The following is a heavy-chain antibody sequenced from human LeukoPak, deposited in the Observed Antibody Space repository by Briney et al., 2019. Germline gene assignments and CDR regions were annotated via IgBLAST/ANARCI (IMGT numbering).Heavy chain of an antibody. J-gene: IGHJ4*02. CDR3: AKYRSYSFDY. V-gene: IGHV3-23*01. Sequence: GGSLRLSCATSGFTFNSYAMGWVRQAPGMGLEWVSSSTGDSTLYADSVEGRFTISRDNSKNTLYLQMNSLRAEDTAVYYCAKYRSYSFDYWGQGTLVTVSS. CDR2: STGDST. CDR1: GFTFNSYA. D-gene: IGHD3-16*02.